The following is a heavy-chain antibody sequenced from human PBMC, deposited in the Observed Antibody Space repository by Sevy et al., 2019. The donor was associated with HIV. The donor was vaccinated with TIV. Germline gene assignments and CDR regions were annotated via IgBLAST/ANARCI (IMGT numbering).Heavy chain of an antibody. D-gene: IGHD6-13*01. J-gene: IGHJ5*02. CDR1: GFTFSSYG. CDR2: ISYDGSNK. Sequence: GGSLRLSCAASGFTFSSYGMHWVRQAPGKGLEWVAVISYDGSNKYYADSVKGPFTISRDNSKNTLYLQMNSLRAEDTAVYYCAKEKRKGSSSWYFGWFDPWGQGTLVTVSS. V-gene: IGHV3-30*18. CDR3: AKEKRKGSSSWYFGWFDP.